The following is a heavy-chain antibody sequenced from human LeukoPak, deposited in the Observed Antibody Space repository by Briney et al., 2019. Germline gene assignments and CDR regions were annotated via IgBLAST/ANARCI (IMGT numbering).Heavy chain of an antibody. CDR3: VRWIASGSGKYWYFDV. D-gene: IGHD1-26*01. CDR1: GFTFSRYY. CDR2: IKQDGSEK. J-gene: IGHJ2*01. V-gene: IGHV3-7*01. Sequence: PGGSLRLSCAASGFTFSRYYMTWARQAPGKGLEWVANIKQDGSEKFYVDSVKGRFTISRDNAKNSLFLQMNSLRAEDTAVYYCVRWIASGSGKYWYFDVWGRGTLVTVSS.